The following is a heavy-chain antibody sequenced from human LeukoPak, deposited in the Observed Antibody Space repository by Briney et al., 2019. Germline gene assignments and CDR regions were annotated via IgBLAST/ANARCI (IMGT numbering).Heavy chain of an antibody. J-gene: IGHJ4*02. CDR2: IKQDGSEK. Sequence: GGSLRLSCAASGFTFSSYWMSWVRQAPGKGLEWVANIKQDGSEKYYVDSVKGRFTISRDNAKNSLYLQMNSLRAEDTAVYYCARGTIGGPAGYYDILTGRYYFDYWGQGTLVTVSS. V-gene: IGHV3-7*01. CDR3: ARGTIGGPAGYYDILTGRYYFDY. D-gene: IGHD3-9*01. CDR1: GFTFSSYW.